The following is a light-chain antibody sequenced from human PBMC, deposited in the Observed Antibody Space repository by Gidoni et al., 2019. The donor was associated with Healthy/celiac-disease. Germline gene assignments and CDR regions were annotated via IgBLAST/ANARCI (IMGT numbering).Light chain of an antibody. CDR1: QSVSSN. CDR2: GAS. Sequence: EIVMPQSPATLSVSPGERATLSCRASQSVSSNLAWYQQKPGQAPRLLIYGASTRATGIPARFSGSGSGTEFTLTISRLQSEDFAVYYCQQYNNWPPVYTFGQGTKLEIK. V-gene: IGKV3-15*01. J-gene: IGKJ2*01. CDR3: QQYNNWPPVYT.